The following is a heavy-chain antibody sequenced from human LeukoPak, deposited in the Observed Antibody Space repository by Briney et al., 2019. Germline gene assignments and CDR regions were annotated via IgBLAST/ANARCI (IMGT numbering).Heavy chain of an antibody. CDR1: GFTFSSYS. Sequence: PGGSLRLSCAASGFTFSSYSMNWVRQAPGKGLEWVTYISSSSSTIYYADSVKGRLTFSRDNAKNSLYLQMNSLRAEDTAVYYCARDSSGYDFWSGYYIWPKGDAFDIWGQGTMVTVSS. V-gene: IGHV3-48*01. CDR3: ARDSSGYDFWSGYYIWPKGDAFDI. J-gene: IGHJ3*02. CDR2: ISSSSSTI. D-gene: IGHD3-3*01.